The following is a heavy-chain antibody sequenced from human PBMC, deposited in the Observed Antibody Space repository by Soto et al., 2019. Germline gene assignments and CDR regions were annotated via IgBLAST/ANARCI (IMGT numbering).Heavy chain of an antibody. Sequence: SETLSLTCSVSGRSMSSIYLSWIRQSPDKGLEWLGYVFYGGTAYNPSLGRRVSMSVETSKSQYYLKLTSVTVAGTAVYYCASYRGALYSESWGSGILVTVSS. J-gene: IGHJ4*02. CDR3: ASYRGALYSES. CDR2: VFYGGT. D-gene: IGHD3-16*01. CDR1: GRSMSSIY. V-gene: IGHV4-59*01.